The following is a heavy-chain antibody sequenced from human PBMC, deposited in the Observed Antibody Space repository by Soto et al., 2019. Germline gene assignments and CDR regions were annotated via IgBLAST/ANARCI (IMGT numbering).Heavy chain of an antibody. V-gene: IGHV4-61*01. D-gene: IGHD6-13*01. CDR3: ARGGAAADWFDP. CDR1: GGSVSSGSYY. J-gene: IGHJ5*02. CDR2: IYYSGST. Sequence: QVQLQESGPGLVKPSETLSLTCTVSGGSVSSGSYYWSWSRQPPGKGLEWIGYIYYSGSTNYNPSLKSRVTISVDTSKNQFSLKLSSVTAADTAVYYCARGGAAADWFDPWGQGTLVTVSS.